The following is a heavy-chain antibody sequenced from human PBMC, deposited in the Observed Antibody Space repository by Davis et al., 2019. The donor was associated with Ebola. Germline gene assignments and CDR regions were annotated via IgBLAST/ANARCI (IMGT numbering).Heavy chain of an antibody. D-gene: IGHD2-15*01. CDR3: ARAGGGGGSCYRPECMLSDYYYGMDV. Sequence: GESLKISCAAFGFTFSSYGMHWVRQAPGKGLEWVAVISYDGSNKYYADSVKGRFTISRDNSKNTLYLQMNSLRAEDTAVYYCARAGGGGGSCYRPECMLSDYYYGMDVWGQGTTVTVSS. J-gene: IGHJ6*02. V-gene: IGHV3-30*03. CDR1: GFTFSSYG. CDR2: ISYDGSNK.